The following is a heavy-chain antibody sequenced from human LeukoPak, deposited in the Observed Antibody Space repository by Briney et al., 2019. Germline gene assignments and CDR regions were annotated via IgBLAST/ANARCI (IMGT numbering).Heavy chain of an antibody. CDR1: GGTFSSYA. CDR2: IIPIFGTA. D-gene: IGHD2-21*02. CDR3: ARPAEGGDWTYYFDY. J-gene: IGHJ4*02. Sequence: GASVKVSCKASGGTFSSYAISWVRQAPGQGLEWMGGIIPIFGTANYAQKFQGRVTMTRDMSTSTVYMELSSLRSEDTAVYYCARPAEGGDWTYYFDYWGQGTLVTVSS. V-gene: IGHV1-69*05.